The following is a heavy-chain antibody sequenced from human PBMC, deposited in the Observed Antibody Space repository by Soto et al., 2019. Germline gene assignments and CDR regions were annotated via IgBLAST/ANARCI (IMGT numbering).Heavy chain of an antibody. CDR3: AREGGSGSYRGYYFDY. V-gene: IGHV1-69*01. CDR2: IIPIFGTA. CDR1: GGTFSSYA. D-gene: IGHD3-10*01. Sequence: QVQLVQSGAEVKKPGSSVKVSCKASGGTFSSYAISWVRQAPGQGLEWMGGIIPIFGTANYAQKFQGRVTITADDSTSTAYMELSSLRSEDTAVYYCAREGGSGSYRGYYFDYWGQGTLVTVSS. J-gene: IGHJ4*02.